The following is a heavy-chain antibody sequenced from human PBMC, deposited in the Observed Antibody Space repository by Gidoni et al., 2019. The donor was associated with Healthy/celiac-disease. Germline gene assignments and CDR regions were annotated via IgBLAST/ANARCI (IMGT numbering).Heavy chain of an antibody. Sequence: EVQLVESGGGLVQPGRSMRLSCAASGFNFDDYAMHWVRQAPGKGLEWVSGISWNSCSIGYADSVKGRFTISRDNAKNSLYLQMNSLRAEDTALYYCAKDSTAMVNDAFDIWGQGTMVTVSS. V-gene: IGHV3-9*01. J-gene: IGHJ3*02. CDR2: ISWNSCSI. CDR3: AKDSTAMVNDAFDI. CDR1: GFNFDDYA. D-gene: IGHD5-18*01.